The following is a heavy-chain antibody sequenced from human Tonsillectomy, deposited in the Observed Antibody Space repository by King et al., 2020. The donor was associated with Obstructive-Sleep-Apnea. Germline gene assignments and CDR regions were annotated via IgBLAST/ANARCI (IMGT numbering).Heavy chain of an antibody. CDR2: IYHSGST. Sequence: QLQESGPGLVKPSETLPLTCTVSGYSISSGNYWGWIRQPPGKGLQWIASIYHSGSTYYNPSLKSRVTISVDTSKNQFSLKLSSVTAADTAVYYCASDLRLGSFSEDYWGQGTLVTVSS. J-gene: IGHJ4*02. D-gene: IGHD3-16*02. CDR1: GYSISSGNY. V-gene: IGHV4-38-2*02. CDR3: ASDLRLGSFSEDY.